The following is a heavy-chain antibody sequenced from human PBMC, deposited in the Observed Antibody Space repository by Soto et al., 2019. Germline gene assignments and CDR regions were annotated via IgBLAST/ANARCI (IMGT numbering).Heavy chain of an antibody. CDR2: INGGSTQT. CDR3: ARGTPYLETRGPE. CDR1: GFKFSDFF. D-gene: IGHD1-7*01. Sequence: QLVESGGALVKPGGSLRLSCAASGFKFSDFFMSWIRQAPGKGLEWIGHINGGSTQTQYVDSVRGRFTISRDNAKNLLFLQMDSLRPEDTAVYYCARGTPYLETRGPEGGQGTLVTVSS. J-gene: IGHJ4*02. V-gene: IGHV3-11*06.